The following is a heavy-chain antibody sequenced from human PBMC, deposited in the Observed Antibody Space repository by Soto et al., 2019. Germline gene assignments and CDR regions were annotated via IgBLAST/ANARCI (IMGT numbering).Heavy chain of an antibody. CDR2: INPSGGST. D-gene: IGHD2-15*01. CDR3: ARGGTRYCSGGSCYPNY. J-gene: IGHJ4*02. V-gene: IGHV1-46*01. CDR1: GYTFTSYY. Sequence: EASVKVSCKASGYTFTSYYMHWVRQAPGQGLEWMGIINPSGGSTSYAQKFQGRVTMTRDTSTSTVYMELSSLRSEDTAVYYCARGGTRYCSGGSCYPNYWGQGTLVTVSS.